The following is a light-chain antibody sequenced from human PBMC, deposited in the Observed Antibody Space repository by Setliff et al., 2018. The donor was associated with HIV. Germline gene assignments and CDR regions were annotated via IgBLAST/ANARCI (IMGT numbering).Light chain of an antibody. CDR3: CSYARGSTYV. J-gene: IGLJ1*01. CDR2: DVS. V-gene: IGLV2-14*03. CDR1: SSDIGRYNY. Sequence: QSVLTQPASVSGSPGQSITISCTGTSSDIGRYNYVSWYQQYPGKGPTLVIFDVSERPSGVSTRFSGSKSGNTASLIISGLQPDDEADYYCCSYARGSTYVFGSGTKVTVL.